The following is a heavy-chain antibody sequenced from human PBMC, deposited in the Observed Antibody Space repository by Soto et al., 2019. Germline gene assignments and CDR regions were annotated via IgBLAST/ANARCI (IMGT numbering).Heavy chain of an antibody. CDR2: ISSSSSYI. CDR1: GFTFSSYS. V-gene: IGHV3-21*01. CDR3: AREIADYYDSSGYIDYYYYGMDV. D-gene: IGHD3-22*01. Sequence: LRLSCAASGFTFSSYSMNWVRQAPGKGLEWVSSISSSSSYIYYADSVKGRFTISRDNAKNSLYLQMNSLRAEDTAVYCCAREIADYYDSSGYIDYYYYGMDVWGQGTTVTVSS. J-gene: IGHJ6*02.